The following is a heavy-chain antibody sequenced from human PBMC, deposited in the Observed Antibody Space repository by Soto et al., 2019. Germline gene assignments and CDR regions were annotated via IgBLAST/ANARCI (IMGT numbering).Heavy chain of an antibody. CDR1: GYTFTSYD. CDR2: MNPNSGNT. CDR3: ARAVRGNYYYYMDV. J-gene: IGHJ6*03. V-gene: IGHV1-8*01. D-gene: IGHD3-10*01. Sequence: VKVSCKASGYTFTSYDINWVRQAPGQGLEWMGWMNPNSGNTGYAQKFQGRVTMTRNTSISTAYMELSSLRSEDTAVYYCARAVRGNYYYYMDVWGKGTTVTVSS.